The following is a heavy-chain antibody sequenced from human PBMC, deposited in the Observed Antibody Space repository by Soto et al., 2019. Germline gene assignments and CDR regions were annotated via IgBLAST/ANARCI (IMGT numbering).Heavy chain of an antibody. V-gene: IGHV1-46*01. D-gene: IGHD3-22*01. CDR2: INPSGGST. CDR1: GYTFTSYY. CDR3: ARAGRITMIVVVPFGAFDI. Sequence: ASLKVSCKASGYTFTSYYMHWVRQAPGQGLEWMGIINPSGGSTSYAQKFQGRVTMTRDTSTSTVYMELSSLRSEDTAVYYCARAGRITMIVVVPFGAFDIWGQGTMVTVSS. J-gene: IGHJ3*02.